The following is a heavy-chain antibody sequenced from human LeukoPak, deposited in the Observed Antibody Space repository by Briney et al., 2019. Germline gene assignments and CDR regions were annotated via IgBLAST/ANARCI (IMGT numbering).Heavy chain of an antibody. Sequence: GGSLRLSCAASGFTFSSYGMHWVRQAPGKGLEWVAFIRYDGSNKYYADSVKGRFTISRDNSKNTLYLQMNSLRAEDTAVYYCAKDHYDFWSGYNYYYYYHMDVWGKGTTVTVSS. CDR1: GFTFSSYG. CDR2: IRYDGSNK. CDR3: AKDHYDFWSGYNYYYYYHMDV. J-gene: IGHJ6*03. D-gene: IGHD3-3*01. V-gene: IGHV3-30*02.